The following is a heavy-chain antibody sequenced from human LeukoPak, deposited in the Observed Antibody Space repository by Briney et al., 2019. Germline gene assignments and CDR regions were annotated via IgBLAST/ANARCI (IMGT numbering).Heavy chain of an antibody. V-gene: IGHV3-21*01. J-gene: IGHJ4*02. Sequence: GGSLRLSCAASGFTLSTYAMSWVRQTPGKGLEWVAATSSSDAGTYHADSVRGRFTISRDNAKNSLYLQMNSLRAEDTAVYYCARGGGSWFNYYFDYWGQGTLVTVSS. D-gene: IGHD2-15*01. CDR3: ARGGGSWFNYYFDY. CDR2: TSSSDAGT. CDR1: GFTLSTYA.